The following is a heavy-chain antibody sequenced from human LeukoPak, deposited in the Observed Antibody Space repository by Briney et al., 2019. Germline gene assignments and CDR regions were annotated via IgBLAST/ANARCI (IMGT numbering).Heavy chain of an antibody. J-gene: IGHJ4*02. CDR2: ISGSGGST. D-gene: IGHD2-15*01. CDR1: GFTFSSYA. Sequence: GGSLRLSCAASGFTFSSYAMSWVRQAPGKGLEWVSAISGSGGSTYYADSVKGRFTISRDNSRNTLYLQMNSLRAEDTAVYYCAKDPHRYCSGGSCYTDYWGQGTLVTVSS. V-gene: IGHV3-23*01. CDR3: AKDPHRYCSGGSCYTDY.